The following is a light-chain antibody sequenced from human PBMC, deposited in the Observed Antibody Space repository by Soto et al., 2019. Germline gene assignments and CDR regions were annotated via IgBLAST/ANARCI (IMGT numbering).Light chain of an antibody. V-gene: IGKV2D-29*01. CDR1: QSLLHSDGKAY. Sequence: DIVMTQTPLSLSVTPGQPASISCKSSQSLLHSDGKAYLYWYLQKPGQPPQLLIYEVSNRFSGVTDRFRGSASGTDFTLTISRAEAADVGVHYSMQSIQLPLTFGGGNKVEIK. CDR3: MQSIQLPLT. J-gene: IGKJ4*01. CDR2: EVS.